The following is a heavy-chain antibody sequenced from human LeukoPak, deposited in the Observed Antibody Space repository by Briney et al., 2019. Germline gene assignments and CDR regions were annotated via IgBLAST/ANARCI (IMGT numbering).Heavy chain of an antibody. CDR1: GGTFSSYA. Sequence: SVKVSCKASGGTFSSYAISWVRQAPGQGLEWMGRIIPILGIANYAQKFQGRVTITADKSTSTAHMELSSLRSEDTAVYYCARDTSGYSYGSIYYYYGMDVWGQGTTVTVSS. CDR3: ARDTSGYSYGSIYYYYGMDV. D-gene: IGHD5-18*01. CDR2: IIPILGIA. V-gene: IGHV1-69*04. J-gene: IGHJ6*02.